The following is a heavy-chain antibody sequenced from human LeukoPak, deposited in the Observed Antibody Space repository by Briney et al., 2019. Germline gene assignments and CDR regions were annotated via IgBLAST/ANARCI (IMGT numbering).Heavy chain of an antibody. D-gene: IGHD6-13*01. CDR3: ARTRSQGISAQNFDY. J-gene: IGHJ4*02. CDR1: GGSVSSYS. V-gene: IGHV4-59*08. CDR2: FYYSGST. Sequence: SETLSLTCTVSGGSVSSYSWSWIRQPPGPGLEWIGYFYYSGSTKYNPSLNCRGTITVDMSKSQFSLNLTSVTAADTAVYYCARTRSQGISAQNFDYWGQGTLVTVSS.